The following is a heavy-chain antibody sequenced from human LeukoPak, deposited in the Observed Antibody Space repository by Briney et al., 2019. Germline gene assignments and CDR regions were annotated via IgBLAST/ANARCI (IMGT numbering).Heavy chain of an antibody. J-gene: IGHJ4*02. CDR3: ARTQDLYDSSGYYDY. CDR2: IDWDDDE. CDR1: GFSLNTRGMC. Sequence: SGPALVKPTQTLTLTCTFSGFSLNTRGMCVSWLRQPPGKPLEWLARIDWDDDEYFTTSLKNGLNISKETSKKQVVLTMHKMDPVDTATYYCARTQDLYDSSGYYDYWGQGLLVTVSS. V-gene: IGHV2-70*11. D-gene: IGHD3-22*01.